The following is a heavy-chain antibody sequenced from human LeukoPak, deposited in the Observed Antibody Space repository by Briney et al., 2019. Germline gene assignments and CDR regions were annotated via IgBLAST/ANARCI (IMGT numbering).Heavy chain of an antibody. J-gene: IGHJ4*02. CDR1: GFTFSSYS. CDR3: ARADYDFWSGYSSFDY. CDR2: ISSSSSTI. D-gene: IGHD3-3*01. V-gene: IGHV3-48*01. Sequence: GGSLRLSCAASGFTFSSYSMNWVRQAPGKGLEWVSYISSSSSTIYYADSVKGRFTTSRDNAKNSLYLQMNSLRAEDTAVYYCARADYDFWSGYSSFDYWGQGTLVTVSS.